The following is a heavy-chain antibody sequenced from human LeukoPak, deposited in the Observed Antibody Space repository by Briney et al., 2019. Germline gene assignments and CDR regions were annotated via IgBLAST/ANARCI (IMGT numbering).Heavy chain of an antibody. CDR2: ISYDGSNK. V-gene: IGHV3-30*04. D-gene: IGHD3-10*01. J-gene: IGHJ5*02. Sequence: GRSLRLSCAASGFTFSSYAMHWVRQAPGKGLEWVAVISYDGSNKYYADSVKGRFTISRDNSKNTLYLQMNSLRAEDTAVYYCARDRHYYGSGSANWFDPWGQGTLVTVSS. CDR3: ARDRHYYGSGSANWFDP. CDR1: GFTFSSYA.